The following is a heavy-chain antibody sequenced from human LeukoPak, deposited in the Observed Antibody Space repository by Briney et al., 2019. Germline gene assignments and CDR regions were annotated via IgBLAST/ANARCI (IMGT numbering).Heavy chain of an antibody. V-gene: IGHV1-46*01. CDR3: ARDRNSGGKSWYYFDY. J-gene: IGHJ4*02. CDR1: GYTFTSYY. Sequence: ASVKVSCKASGYTFTSYYMHWVRQAPGQGLEWMGMINPSGGSTSYAQKFQGRVTMTRDTSTSTVYMELSSLRSEDTAVYYCARDRNSGGKSWYYFDYWGQGTLVTVSS. CDR2: INPSGGST. D-gene: IGHD4-23*01.